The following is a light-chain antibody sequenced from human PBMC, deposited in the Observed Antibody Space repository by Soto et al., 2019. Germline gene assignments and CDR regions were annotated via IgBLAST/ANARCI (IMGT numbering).Light chain of an antibody. J-gene: IGKJ3*01. CDR2: AAS. CDR3: QQYYSYPRT. CDR1: QGISSY. Sequence: AIRMTQSPSSLSASTGDRVTITCRASQGISSYLAWYQQKPGKAPKLLIYAASTLQSGVPSRFSGSGSGTDFTLTIICLQSEDFATYSCQQYYSYPRTFGPGTKVDIK. V-gene: IGKV1-8*01.